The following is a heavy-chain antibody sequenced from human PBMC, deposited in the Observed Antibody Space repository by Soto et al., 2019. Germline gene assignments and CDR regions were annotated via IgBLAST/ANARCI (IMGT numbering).Heavy chain of an antibody. CDR1: GFTFSSYE. V-gene: IGHV3-48*03. J-gene: IGHJ3*02. CDR2: ISSSGSTI. D-gene: IGHD6-6*01. Sequence: GESLKISCAASGFTFSSYEMNWVRQAPGKGLEWVSYISSSGSTIYYADSVKGRFTISRDNAKNSLYLQMNSLRAEDTAVYYCATTESIAARDAFDIWGQGTMVTVSS. CDR3: ATTESIAARDAFDI.